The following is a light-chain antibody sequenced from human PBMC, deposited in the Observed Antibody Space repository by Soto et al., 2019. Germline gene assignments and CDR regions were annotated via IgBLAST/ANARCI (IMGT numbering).Light chain of an antibody. CDR1: QSVSSSY. V-gene: IGKV3-20*01. J-gene: IGKJ1*01. CDR2: GAS. CDR3: QQYGSSPWT. Sequence: ETVLTQSTATLSLFGGESGTLSSTASQSVSSSYLAWYQRKFGQPPRLLIYGASSRATGIPDRFSGSGSGTDFTLTISRLEPEDFAVYYFQQYGSSPWTFGQGTKVDIK.